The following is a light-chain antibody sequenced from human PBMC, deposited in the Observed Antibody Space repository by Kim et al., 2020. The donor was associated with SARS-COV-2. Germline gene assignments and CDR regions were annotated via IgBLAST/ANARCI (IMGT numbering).Light chain of an antibody. Sequence: PGERATLPCRASQSVTGRVSWYQQRPGQAPRLLIYDTSNRATGIPARFSGSGSGTDFTLTISGLEPEDFAVYYCQQRRSWPLTFGGGTKVDI. CDR1: QSVTGR. CDR2: DTS. CDR3: QQRRSWPLT. V-gene: IGKV3-11*01. J-gene: IGKJ4*01.